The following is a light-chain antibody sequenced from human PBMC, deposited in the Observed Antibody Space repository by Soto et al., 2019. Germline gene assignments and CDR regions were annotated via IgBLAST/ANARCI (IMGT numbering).Light chain of an antibody. CDR1: QSVSSY. CDR2: GES. CDR3: QKYNSWLWT. Sequence: EIVLTQSPATLSLSPGESATLSCRASQSVSSYLAWYQQKTGQAPRLLIYGESTRATGIPDRFSGSGSGTELNLIISSLQSEDSAVYYCQKYNSWLWTCGQGTKVDIK. J-gene: IGKJ1*01. V-gene: IGKV3-15*01.